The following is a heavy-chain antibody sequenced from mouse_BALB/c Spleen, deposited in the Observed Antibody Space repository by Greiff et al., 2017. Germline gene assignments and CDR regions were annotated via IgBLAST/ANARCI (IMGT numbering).Heavy chain of an antibody. V-gene: IGHV1-14*01. Sequence: VQLQQSGPELVKPGASVKMSCKASGYTFTSYVMHWVKQKPGQGLEWIGYINPYNDGTKYNEKFKGKATLTSDKSSSTAYMELSSLTSEDSAVYYCARLEGDGYVYFDVWGAGTTVTVSS. CDR1: GYTFTSYV. CDR2: INPYNDGT. CDR3: ARLEGDGYVYFDV. D-gene: IGHD2-2*01. J-gene: IGHJ1*01.